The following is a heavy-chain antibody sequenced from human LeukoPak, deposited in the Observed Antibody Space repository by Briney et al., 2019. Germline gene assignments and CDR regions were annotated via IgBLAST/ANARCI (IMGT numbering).Heavy chain of an antibody. Sequence: PGGSLRLSCAASGFTFSSYAMHWVRQAPGKGLEWVAVISYDGSNKYYADSVKGRFTISRDNAKNSLYLQMNSLRAEDTAVYYCARDDGTQLWFNWGQGTLVTVSS. D-gene: IGHD5-18*01. J-gene: IGHJ4*02. CDR3: ARDDGTQLWFN. CDR1: GFTFSSYA. CDR2: ISYDGSNK. V-gene: IGHV3-30-3*01.